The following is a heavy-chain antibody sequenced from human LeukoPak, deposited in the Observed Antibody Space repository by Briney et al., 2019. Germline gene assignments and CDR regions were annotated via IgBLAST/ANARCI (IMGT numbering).Heavy chain of an antibody. V-gene: IGHV4-34*01. CDR2: INHSGST. CDR1: GGSFSGYY. CDR3: ARYDFWSGYPY. D-gene: IGHD3-3*01. J-gene: IGHJ4*02. Sequence: SETLSLTCAVYGGSFSGYYWSWIRQPPGNGLEWIGEINHSGSTNYNPSLKSRVTISVDTSKNQFSLKLSSVTAADTAVYYCARYDFWSGYPYWGQGTLVTVSS.